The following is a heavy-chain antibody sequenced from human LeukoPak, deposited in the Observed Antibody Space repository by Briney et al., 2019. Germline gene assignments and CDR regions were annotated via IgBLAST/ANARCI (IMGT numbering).Heavy chain of an antibody. Sequence: ASVKVSCKASGYTFTNYAMHWVRQAPGQGLEWMGWITPGGGTNYPQRFQGRVAITWDTSITTAYMDLSRLTSDDTAVYYCTRDRDGGGFAYFDYWGQGALVTVSS. CDR3: TRDRDGGGFAYFDY. CDR1: GYTFTNYA. D-gene: IGHD5-24*01. V-gene: IGHV1-2*02. J-gene: IGHJ4*02. CDR2: ITPGGGT.